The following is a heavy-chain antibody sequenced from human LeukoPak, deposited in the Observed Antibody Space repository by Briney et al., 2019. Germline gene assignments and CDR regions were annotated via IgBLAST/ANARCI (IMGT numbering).Heavy chain of an antibody. Sequence: PSETLSLTCTVSGGSISSYYWSWIQQPTGKGLEWIGYIYYSGSTNYNPSLKSRVTISVDTSKNQFSLKLSSVTAADTAVYYCARRFEDSSSSGDYYYYYYMDVWGKGTTVTLSS. CDR3: ARRFEDSSSSGDYYYYYYMDV. J-gene: IGHJ6*03. CDR1: GGSISSYY. CDR2: IYYSGST. D-gene: IGHD6-6*01. V-gene: IGHV4-59*08.